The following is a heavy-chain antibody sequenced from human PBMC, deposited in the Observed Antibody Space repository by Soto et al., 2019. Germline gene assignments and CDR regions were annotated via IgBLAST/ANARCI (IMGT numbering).Heavy chain of an antibody. D-gene: IGHD2-15*01. CDR1: GFTFSTYW. J-gene: IGHJ4*02. CDR3: ARVKSLAGHY. CDR2: IKQDGSDK. Sequence: EVQLVESGGGLVQPGGSLRLCCAASGFTFSTYWMSWVRQAPGKGLEWVANIKQDGSDKYYVDSVKGRFTISRDNAKNSLYLQMNGLRAEDTAVYYCARVKSLAGHYWGQGTLVTVSS. V-gene: IGHV3-7*05.